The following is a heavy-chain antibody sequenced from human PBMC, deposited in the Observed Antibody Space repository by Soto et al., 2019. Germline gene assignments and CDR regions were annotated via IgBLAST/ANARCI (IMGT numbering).Heavy chain of an antibody. V-gene: IGHV2-26*01. J-gene: IGHJ4*02. CDR1: GFSLSNARMG. Sequence: QVTLKESGPVLVKPTETLTLTCTVSGFSLSNARMGVSWIRQPPGKALEWLAHIFSNDETAYSTSLKTRLTISKATSKSQVVLTMGNMDPVDTATYYCARTVARMNLDYWGQGTLGTVSS. CDR2: IFSNDET. CDR3: ARTVARMNLDY. D-gene: IGHD2-21*01.